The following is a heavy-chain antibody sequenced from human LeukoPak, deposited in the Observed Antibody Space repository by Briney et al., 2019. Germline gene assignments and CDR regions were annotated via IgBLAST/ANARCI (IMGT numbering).Heavy chain of an antibody. CDR3: ARAQVDYGDYLDAFDI. CDR2: IIPIFGTA. Sequence: ASVKVSCKASGGTFSSYAISWVRQAPGQGLEWMGGIIPIFGTANYAQKFQGRVTITTDESTSTAYMELSSLRSEDTAVYYCARAQVDYGDYLDAFDIWGQGTMVTVSS. J-gene: IGHJ3*02. D-gene: IGHD4-17*01. V-gene: IGHV1-69*05. CDR1: GGTFSSYA.